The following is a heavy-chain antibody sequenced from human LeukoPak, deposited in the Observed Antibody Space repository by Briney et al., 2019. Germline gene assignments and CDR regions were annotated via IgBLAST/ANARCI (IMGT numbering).Heavy chain of an antibody. V-gene: IGHV3-66*01. CDR1: GFTVSSNY. Sequence: GGSLRLSCAASGFTVSSNYMSWVRQAPGKGLGWVSVIYSGGSTSYADSVKGRFTISRDNSKNTLYLQMNSLRAEDTAAYYCARDTGYYGSGSYLIWGQGTLVTVSS. J-gene: IGHJ4*02. CDR2: IYSGGST. D-gene: IGHD3-10*01. CDR3: ARDTGYYGSGSYLI.